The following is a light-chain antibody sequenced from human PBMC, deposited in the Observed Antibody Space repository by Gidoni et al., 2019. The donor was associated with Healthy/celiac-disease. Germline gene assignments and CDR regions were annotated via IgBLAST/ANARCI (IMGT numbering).Light chain of an antibody. J-gene: IGKJ4*01. V-gene: IGKV3-15*01. CDR1: QSVSSK. CDR2: GAS. CDR3: QQYNDWPLT. Sequence: EIMMTQSPATLSVSPGERATLSCRARQSVSSKLAWYQQKPGQAPRLLIYGASTRATGIPARFSGSGSGSEFTLTISSLRSEDFAVYYCQQYNDWPLTFGGXTKVEIK.